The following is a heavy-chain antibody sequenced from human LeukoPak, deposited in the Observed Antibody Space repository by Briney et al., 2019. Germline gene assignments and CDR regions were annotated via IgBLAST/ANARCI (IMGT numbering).Heavy chain of an antibody. J-gene: IGHJ6*03. V-gene: IGHV3-30*02. CDR3: AKASNYYGSGSPRSYYYYMDV. D-gene: IGHD3-10*01. CDR1: GFTFSSYG. CDR2: IRYDGSNK. Sequence: GGSLRLSCAASGFTFSSYGMHWVRQAPGKGLEWVAFIRYDGSNKYYADSVKGRFTISRDNSKNTLYLQMNSLRAEDTAVYYCAKASNYYGSGSPRSYYYYMDVWGKGTTVTVSS.